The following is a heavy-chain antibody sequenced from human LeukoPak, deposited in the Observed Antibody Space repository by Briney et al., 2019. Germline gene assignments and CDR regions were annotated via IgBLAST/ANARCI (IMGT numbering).Heavy chain of an antibody. Sequence: ASVKVSCKASGYTFTSYAMHWERQAPGQRLEWMGWINAGNGNTKYSQKFQGRVTITRDTSASTAYMELSSLRSEDTAVYYCARDREELRYFDWLLFDYWGQGTLVTVSS. D-gene: IGHD3-9*01. CDR3: ARDREELRYFDWLLFDY. V-gene: IGHV1-3*01. CDR2: INAGNGNT. CDR1: GYTFTSYA. J-gene: IGHJ4*02.